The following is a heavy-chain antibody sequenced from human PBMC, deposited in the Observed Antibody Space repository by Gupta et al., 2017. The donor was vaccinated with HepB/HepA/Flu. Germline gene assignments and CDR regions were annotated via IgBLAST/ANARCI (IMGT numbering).Heavy chain of an antibody. CDR2: INHSGSI. J-gene: IGHJ1*01. CDR1: GGSSSGYY. CDR3: ARGGYSSAVRSEYFQH. V-gene: IGHV4-34*02. D-gene: IGHD5-12*01. Sequence: QVQLQQWGAGLLKPSETLSLTCAVYGGSSSGYYWTWIRQPPGKGLEWIGEINHSGSIKYNPSLKSRVTISSDMSKNQFSLKLSSVTAADTAVYYCARGGYSSAVRSEYFQHWGQGTLVTVPS.